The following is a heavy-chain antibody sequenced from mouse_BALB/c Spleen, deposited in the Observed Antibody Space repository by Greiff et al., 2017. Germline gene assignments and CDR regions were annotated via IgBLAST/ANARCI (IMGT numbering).Heavy chain of an antibody. CDR1: GFSLTSYG. CDR3: ARDRSNYHYAMDY. V-gene: IGHV2-9*02. CDR2: IWAGGST. Sequence: QVQLKESGPGLVAPSQSLSITCPVSGFSLTSYGVHWVRQPPGKGLEWLGVIWAGGSTNYNSALMSRLSISKDNSKSQVFLKMNSLQTDDTAMYYCARDRSNYHYAMDYWGQGTSVTVSS. J-gene: IGHJ4*01. D-gene: IGHD2-5*01.